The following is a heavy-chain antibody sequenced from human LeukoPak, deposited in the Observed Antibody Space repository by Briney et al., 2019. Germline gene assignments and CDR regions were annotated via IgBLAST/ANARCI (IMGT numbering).Heavy chain of an antibody. J-gene: IGHJ4*02. V-gene: IGHV3-30*02. CDR1: GFTFSSSG. CDR2: IRNDGNKY. CDR3: ARGEWSSSPFDY. Sequence: GGSLRLSCVASGFTFSSSGMHWVRQSPGKGLDWVAFIRNDGNKYNYAESVKGRFTISRDNARNSLYLQMNSLRAEDTAVYYCARGEWSSSPFDYWGQGTLVTVSS. D-gene: IGHD6-6*01.